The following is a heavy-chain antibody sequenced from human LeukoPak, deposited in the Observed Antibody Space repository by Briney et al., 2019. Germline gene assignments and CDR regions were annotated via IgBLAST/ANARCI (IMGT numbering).Heavy chain of an antibody. CDR1: GFTFSTHW. CDR2: IKQDGSEK. J-gene: IGHJ4*02. V-gene: IGHV3-7*01. Sequence: PGGSLRLSCVASGFTFSTHWMSWVRQAPGKGLEWVANIKQDGSEKYYVDSVKGRFTISRDNAKNSLYLQMNSLRAEDTAIYYCARDIVVVPATFDYWGQGTLVTVSS. CDR3: ARDIVVVPATFDY. D-gene: IGHD2-2*01.